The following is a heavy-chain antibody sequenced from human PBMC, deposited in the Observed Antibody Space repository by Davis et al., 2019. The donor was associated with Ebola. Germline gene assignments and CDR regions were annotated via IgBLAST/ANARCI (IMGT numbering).Heavy chain of an antibody. CDR2: INTNTGNP. J-gene: IGHJ4*02. Sequence: AASVKVSCKTSGYFFTGYIINWVRQAPGQGLEWMGWINTNTGNPTYAQGFTGRFAFSLDTSATMAYLQISNLRAEDTATYYCVRDATDGYNWSHWGQGTLVTVSS. CDR3: VRDATDGYNWSH. CDR1: GYFFTGYI. V-gene: IGHV7-4-1*04. D-gene: IGHD5-24*01.